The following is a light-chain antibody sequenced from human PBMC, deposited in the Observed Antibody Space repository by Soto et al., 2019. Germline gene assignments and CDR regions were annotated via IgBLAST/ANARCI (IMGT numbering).Light chain of an antibody. CDR2: GAS. CDR3: QQYNNWPRT. V-gene: IGKV3-15*01. CDR1: QSVRSN. J-gene: IGKJ1*01. Sequence: EVVMTQSPATLSVSPGERVTLSCRASQSVRSNLAWYQQKPGQSPRLLIYGASTRATGIPARFSGSGSGTELTLTISSLQSEDFAVYYCQQYNNWPRTFGQGTKVDIK.